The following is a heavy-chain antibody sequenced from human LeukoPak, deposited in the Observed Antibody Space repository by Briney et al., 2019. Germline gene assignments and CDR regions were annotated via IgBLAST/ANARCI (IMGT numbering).Heavy chain of an antibody. CDR1: GGSISSYY. CDR3: ARGNYDYVWGSYRPYFDY. J-gene: IGHJ4*02. CDR2: IYYSGST. D-gene: IGHD3-16*02. V-gene: IGHV4-59*01. Sequence: KPSETLSLTCTVSGGSISSYYWSWLRQPPGKGLEWIGYIYYSGSTNYNPSLKSRVTISVDTSKNQFSLKLSSVTAADTAVYYCARGNYDYVWGSYRPYFDYWGQGTLVTVSS.